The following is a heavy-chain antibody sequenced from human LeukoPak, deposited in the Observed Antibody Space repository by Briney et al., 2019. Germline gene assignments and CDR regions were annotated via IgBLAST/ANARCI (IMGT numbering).Heavy chain of an antibody. CDR1: GFTFRNYV. Sequence: GGSLGLSCAASGFTFRNYVIHWVRQAPGKGLEWVAVTSSDLNVKLYADSVKGRFTISRDNSRSTLYLQMNSLRPEDTTIYYCAREGYYGSGSPPSLYFDYWGQGTLVTVSS. CDR2: TSSDLNVK. D-gene: IGHD3-10*01. J-gene: IGHJ4*02. V-gene: IGHV3-30-3*01. CDR3: AREGYYGSGSPPSLYFDY.